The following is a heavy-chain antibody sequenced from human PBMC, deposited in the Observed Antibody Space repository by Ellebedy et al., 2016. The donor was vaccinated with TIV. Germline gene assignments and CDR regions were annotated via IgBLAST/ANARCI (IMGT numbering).Heavy chain of an antibody. Sequence: ASVKVPCXASGYTFTSYYMNWVRQAPGQGLEWMGIINPNSGSTNYAQKLQGRVTMTRDTHTSTVYMELSSLRSEDTAVYYCARDAAGFGDIWGQGTLVTVSS. CDR1: GYTFTSYY. V-gene: IGHV1-46*01. CDR3: ARDAAGFGDI. D-gene: IGHD3-10*01. CDR2: INPNSGST. J-gene: IGHJ4*02.